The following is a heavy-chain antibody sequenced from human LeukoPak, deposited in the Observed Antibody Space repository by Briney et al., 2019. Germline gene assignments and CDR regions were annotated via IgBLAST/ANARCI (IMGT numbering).Heavy chain of an antibody. CDR1: GYTFTGYH. V-gene: IGHV1-2*02. Sequence: AASVKVSCKASGYTFTGYHIHWVRQAPGQGLEWMGWINPNSGGTNYAQKFQGRVTMTRDTSITTAYVEVSSLTSDDTAVYYCARDQSVRLLQTSSTYFKHVFAIWGQGSMVTVSS. D-gene: IGHD6-13*01. J-gene: IGHJ3*02. CDR3: ARDQSVRLLQTSSTYFKHVFAI. CDR2: INPNSGGT.